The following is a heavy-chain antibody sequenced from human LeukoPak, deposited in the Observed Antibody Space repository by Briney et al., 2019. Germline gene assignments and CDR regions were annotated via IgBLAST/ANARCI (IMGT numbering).Heavy chain of an antibody. J-gene: IGHJ6*03. V-gene: IGHV1-8*01. D-gene: IGHD3/OR15-3a*01. CDR1: GYTFTSYD. CDR3: ARRFRTEGLGYYMDV. Sequence: ASVTLSFTASGYTFTSYDINWVRQATGQGLERMGWMNPNSGNTGYAQKFQGRVTMTRNTSITTAYMELSSLRSEDTAVYYCARRFRTEGLGYYMDVWGKGTTVTVSS. CDR2: MNPNSGNT.